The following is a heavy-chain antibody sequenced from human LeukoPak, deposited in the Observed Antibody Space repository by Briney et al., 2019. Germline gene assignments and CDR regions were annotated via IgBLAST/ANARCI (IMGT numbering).Heavy chain of an antibody. CDR3: ARTIGYGTGGDAFDI. D-gene: IGHD2-8*02. CDR1: GGSISSYY. Sequence: SETLSLTCTVSGGSISSYYWSWIRQPPGKGLEWIGYIYYSGSTNYNPSLKSRVTISVDTSKNQFSLKLSSVTAADTAVYYCARTIGYGTGGDAFDIWGQGTMVTVSS. J-gene: IGHJ3*02. CDR2: IYYSGST. V-gene: IGHV4-59*01.